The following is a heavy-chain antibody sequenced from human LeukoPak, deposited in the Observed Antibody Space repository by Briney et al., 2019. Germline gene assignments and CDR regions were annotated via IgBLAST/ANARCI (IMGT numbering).Heavy chain of an antibody. J-gene: IGHJ6*03. V-gene: IGHV4-34*01. D-gene: IGHD2-2*01. Sequence: SETLSLTCAVYGGSLSGYYWSWIRQPPGKGLEWIGEINHSGSTNYNPSLKSRVTISVDTSKNQFSLKLSSVTAADTAVYYCARGLSPRDYYYMDVWGKGTTVTVSS. CDR1: GGSLSGYY. CDR2: INHSGST. CDR3: ARGLSPRDYYYMDV.